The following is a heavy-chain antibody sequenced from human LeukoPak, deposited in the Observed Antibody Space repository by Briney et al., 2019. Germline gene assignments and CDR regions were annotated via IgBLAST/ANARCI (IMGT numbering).Heavy chain of an antibody. CDR2: ISGSGGST. CDR3: ATHNYYGSGSLDY. Sequence: PGGSLRLSCAASGFTLSSYAMSWVRQAPGKGLEWVSAISGSGGSTYYADSVKGRFTTSRDNSKNTLYLQMNSLRAEDTAVYYCATHNYYGSGSLDYWGQGTLVTVSS. CDR1: GFTLSSYA. V-gene: IGHV3-23*01. D-gene: IGHD3-10*01. J-gene: IGHJ4*02.